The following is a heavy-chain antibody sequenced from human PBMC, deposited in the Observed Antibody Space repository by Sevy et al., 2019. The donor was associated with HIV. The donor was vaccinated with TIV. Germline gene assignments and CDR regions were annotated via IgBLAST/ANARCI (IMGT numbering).Heavy chain of an antibody. Sequence: GGSLRLSCAASGFTFSSYSMNWVRQAPGKGLEWVSSISSSSSYIYYADSVKGRFTISRDNAKNSLYLQMNSLRAADTAVYYCARDISSTWDYYGMDVWGLGTTVTVSS. CDR1: GFTFSSYS. J-gene: IGHJ6*02. CDR2: ISSSSSYI. D-gene: IGHD6-13*01. V-gene: IGHV3-21*01. CDR3: ARDISSTWDYYGMDV.